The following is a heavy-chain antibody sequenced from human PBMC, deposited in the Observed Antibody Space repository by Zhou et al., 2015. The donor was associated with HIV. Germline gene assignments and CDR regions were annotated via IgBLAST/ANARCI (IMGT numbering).Heavy chain of an antibody. CDR1: GGTFSSYA. D-gene: IGHD6-13*01. CDR2: IIPIFGTA. CDR3: ARGYVAAAGTSENYYYMDV. Sequence: QVQLVQSGAEVKKPGSSVKVSCKASGGTFSSYAISWVRQAPGQGLEWMGGIIPIFGTANYAQKFQGRVTITADESTSTAYMELSSLRSEDTAVYYCARGYVAAAGTSENYYYMDVWGKGTTVTVSS. V-gene: IGHV1-69*01. J-gene: IGHJ6*03.